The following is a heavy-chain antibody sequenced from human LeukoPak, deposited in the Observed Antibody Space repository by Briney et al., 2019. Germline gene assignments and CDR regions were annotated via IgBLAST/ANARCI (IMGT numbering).Heavy chain of an antibody. V-gene: IGHV3-11*06. J-gene: IGHJ4*02. Sequence: PGGSLRLSCAASGFTFSDYYMSWIRQAPGKGLQWVSYISSSSSHTNSADSVKGRFTISRDNAKNSLYLQVNSLRAEDTAVYYCARIGSSSSIFDYWGQGTLVTVSS. CDR2: ISSSSSHT. CDR3: ARIGSSSSIFDY. D-gene: IGHD6-13*01. CDR1: GFTFSDYY.